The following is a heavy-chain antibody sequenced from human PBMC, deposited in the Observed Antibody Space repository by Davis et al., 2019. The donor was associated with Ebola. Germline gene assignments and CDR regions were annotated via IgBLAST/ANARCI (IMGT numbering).Heavy chain of an antibody. CDR2: ISAYNGNT. J-gene: IGHJ5*02. Sequence: ASVKVSCKASGYTFTSYGISWVRQAPGQGLEWMGWISAYNGNTNYAQKLQGRVTMTTDTSTSTAYMELRSLRSDDTAVYYRARYSSGWYRGRGWFDPWGQGTLVTVSS. CDR1: GYTFTSYG. D-gene: IGHD6-19*01. CDR3: ARYSSGWYRGRGWFDP. V-gene: IGHV1-18*01.